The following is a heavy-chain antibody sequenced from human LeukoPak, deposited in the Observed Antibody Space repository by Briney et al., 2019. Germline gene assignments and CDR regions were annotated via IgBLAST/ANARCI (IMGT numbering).Heavy chain of an antibody. V-gene: IGHV3-49*03. CDR2: IRSKAYGGTA. CDR1: GFTFGDHS. J-gene: IGHJ4*02. CDR3: AREIRYFDWFQADY. D-gene: IGHD3-9*01. Sequence: PWGSLRLSCTASGFTFGDHSVSWFRQAPGKGLEWVGFIRSKAYGGTAEYAASVKGRFTISRDDSKSVAYLQMDSLKTEDTAVYYCAREIRYFDWFQADYWGQGTLVTVSS.